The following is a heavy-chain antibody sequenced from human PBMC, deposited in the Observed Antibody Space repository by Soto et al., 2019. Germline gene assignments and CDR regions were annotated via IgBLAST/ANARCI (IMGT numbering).Heavy chain of an antibody. CDR1: GYTFTSYG. J-gene: IGHJ4*02. V-gene: IGHV1-18*01. Sequence: QAQLVQSGGEVKKPGASVKVSCRASGYTFTSYGYAWVRQAPGQGLEWMGWISTYNGDTNYAQKLQDRVTLTTDTSTTTAHMELRNLGSDDPAVYYCARSGAYCTSITCLFGPFWGLGALVTVSS. CDR2: ISTYNGDT. D-gene: IGHD2-8*01. CDR3: ARSGAYCTSITCLFGPF.